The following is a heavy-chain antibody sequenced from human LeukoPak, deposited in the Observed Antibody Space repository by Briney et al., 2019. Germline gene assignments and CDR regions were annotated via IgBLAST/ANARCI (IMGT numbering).Heavy chain of an antibody. CDR1: GYTFTSYG. D-gene: IGHD3-10*01. CDR2: ISAYNGNT. J-gene: IGHJ4*02. CDR3: ARGYGSGSYPPFHLDY. V-gene: IGHV1-18*01. Sequence: ASVKVSCKASGYTFTSYGISWVRQAPGQGLEWMGWISAYNGNTNYAQKLQGRVTMTTDTSTSTAYMELRSLRSDDTAVYYCARGYGSGSYPPFHLDYWGQGTLVTVSS.